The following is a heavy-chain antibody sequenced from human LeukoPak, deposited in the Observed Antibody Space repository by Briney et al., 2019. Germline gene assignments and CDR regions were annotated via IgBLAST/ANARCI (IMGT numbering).Heavy chain of an antibody. D-gene: IGHD1-26*01. J-gene: IGHJ4*02. Sequence: ASVKVSCKASGYIFASYGITWMRQAPGQGLEWMGWISPHNGNTNYAQKIQGRVTMTTDTSTSTVYMELRSLRSDDTAVYYCARALVYGGYQGVFYFDHWGQGTLVTVSS. CDR1: GYIFASYG. CDR2: ISPHNGNT. CDR3: ARALVYGGYQGVFYFDH. V-gene: IGHV1-18*01.